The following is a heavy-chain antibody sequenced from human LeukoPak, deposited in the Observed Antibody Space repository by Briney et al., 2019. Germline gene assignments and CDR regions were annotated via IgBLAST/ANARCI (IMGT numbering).Heavy chain of an antibody. CDR2: IDTDGTTT. V-gene: IGHV3-74*01. CDR3: ARGAKWAYYFDY. J-gene: IGHJ4*02. Sequence: PGGSLRLSCAASGFTFSRYWMHWVRQAPGKGLVWVSRIDTDGTTTTYADSVKGRFTISRDNAKDTLYLHMNSLTAEDTAVYYCARGAKWAYYFDYWGQGTLVTVSS. CDR1: GFTFSRYW. D-gene: IGHD1-26*01.